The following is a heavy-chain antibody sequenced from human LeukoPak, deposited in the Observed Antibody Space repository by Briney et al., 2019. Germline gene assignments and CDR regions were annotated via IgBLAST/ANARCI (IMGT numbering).Heavy chain of an antibody. V-gene: IGHV3-23*01. Sequence: GGSLRLSCAASGFTFSNNAMSWVRQAPGKGLEWVSATSTSGGSAYYADSVKGRSTISRDNSKNTLYLQMNSLRAEDTAVYYCAKGGWEDSNWFDPWGQGTLVTVSS. D-gene: IGHD1-26*01. CDR3: AKGGWEDSNWFDP. CDR2: TSTSGGSA. CDR1: GFTFSNNA. J-gene: IGHJ5*02.